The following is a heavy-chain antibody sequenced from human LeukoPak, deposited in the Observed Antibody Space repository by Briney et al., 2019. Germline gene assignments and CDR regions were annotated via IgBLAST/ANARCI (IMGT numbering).Heavy chain of an antibody. CDR1: GYTFTSYA. CDR2: INAGNGNT. V-gene: IGHV1-3*01. D-gene: IGHD6-19*01. J-gene: IGHJ4*02. CDR3: ARSSVAVTIFDY. Sequence: GASVKVSCKASGYTFTSYAVHWVRQAPGQRLEWMGWINAGNGNTKYSQKFQGRVTITRDTSASTAYMELSSLRAEDTAVYYCARSSVAVTIFDYWGQGTLVAVSS.